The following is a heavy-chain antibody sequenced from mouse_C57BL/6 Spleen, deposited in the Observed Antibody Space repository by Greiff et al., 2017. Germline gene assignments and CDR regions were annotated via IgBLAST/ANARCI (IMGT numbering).Heavy chain of an antibody. CDR3: TRGGHYDNSYGGFAY. CDR1: GFTFSSYA. Sequence: LKESGEGLVKPGGSLKLSCAASGFTFSSYAMSWVRQTPEKRLEWVAYISSGGDDIYYADTVKDRFTIYRDNARNTLYLQMISLKSEDTAMYYCTRGGHYDNSYGGFAYWGQGTLVTVSA. D-gene: IGHD1-1*01. V-gene: IGHV5-9-1*02. CDR2: ISSGGDDI. J-gene: IGHJ3*01.